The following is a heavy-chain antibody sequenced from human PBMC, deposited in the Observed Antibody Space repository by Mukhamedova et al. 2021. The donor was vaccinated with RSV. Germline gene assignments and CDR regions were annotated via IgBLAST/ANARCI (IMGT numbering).Heavy chain of an antibody. Sequence: WMGWMNPNSGNTGYAQKFQGRVTITRNTSISTAYMELSSLRSEDTAVYYCARGPPRLDKRPHIVVVPAAIPDIAFDIWGQGTMVT. J-gene: IGHJ3*02. V-gene: IGHV1-8*03. CDR2: MNPNSGNT. CDR3: ARGPPRLDKRPHIVVVPAAIPDIAFDI. D-gene: IGHD2-2*02.